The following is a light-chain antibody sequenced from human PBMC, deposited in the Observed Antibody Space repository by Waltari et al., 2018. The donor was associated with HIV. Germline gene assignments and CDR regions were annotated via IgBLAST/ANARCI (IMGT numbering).Light chain of an antibody. Sequence: QSALTQPASVSGSPGQSITISCTGTRSDIRSYNYVSWYQQHQGKAPKLVIYEVSNRPSGFSNRFSGSKSGNTASLTISGLQAEDEADYYCSSYISNITWVFGGGTKVTVL. CDR2: EVS. CDR1: RSDIRSYNY. CDR3: SSYISNITWV. V-gene: IGLV2-14*01. J-gene: IGLJ2*01.